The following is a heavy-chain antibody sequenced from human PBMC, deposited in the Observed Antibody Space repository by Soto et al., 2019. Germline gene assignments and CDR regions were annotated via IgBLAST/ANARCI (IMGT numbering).Heavy chain of an antibody. V-gene: IGHV1-69*06. J-gene: IGHJ5*02. Sequence: SVKVSCKASGGTFSSYATSWVRQAPGQGLEWMGGIIPIFGTANYAQKFQGRVTITADKSTSTAYMELSSLRSEDTAVYYCARTLEHCTNGVCYEYNWFDPWGQGTLVTVSS. D-gene: IGHD2-8*01. CDR3: ARTLEHCTNGVCYEYNWFDP. CDR2: IIPIFGTA. CDR1: GGTFSSYA.